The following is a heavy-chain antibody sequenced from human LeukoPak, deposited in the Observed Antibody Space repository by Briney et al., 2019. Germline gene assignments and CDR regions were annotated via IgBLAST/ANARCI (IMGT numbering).Heavy chain of an antibody. CDR3: ARGRYSSSWYFYYYYTDV. V-gene: IGHV4-4*07. CDR2: IYTSGST. Sequence: SETLSLTCTVSGGSISSYYWSWIRQPAGKGLEWIGRIYTSGSTNYNPSLKSRVTMSVDTSKNQFSLKLSSVTAADTAVYYCARGRYSSSWYFYYYYTDVWGKGTTVTVSS. CDR1: GGSISSYY. D-gene: IGHD6-13*01. J-gene: IGHJ6*03.